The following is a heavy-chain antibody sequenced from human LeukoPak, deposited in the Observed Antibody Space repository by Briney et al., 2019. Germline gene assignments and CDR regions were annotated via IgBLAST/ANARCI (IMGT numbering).Heavy chain of an antibody. CDR3: ARRRIGRSTSGYYFDY. CDR2: ISSSSSYI. CDR1: GFTFSSYS. Sequence: KTGGSLRLSCAASGFTFSSYSMNWVRQAPGKGLEWVSSISSSSSYIYYADSVKGRFTISRDNAKNSLYLQMNSLRAEDTAVYYCARRRIGRSTSGYYFDYWGQGTLVTVSS. D-gene: IGHD2-15*01. V-gene: IGHV3-21*01. J-gene: IGHJ4*02.